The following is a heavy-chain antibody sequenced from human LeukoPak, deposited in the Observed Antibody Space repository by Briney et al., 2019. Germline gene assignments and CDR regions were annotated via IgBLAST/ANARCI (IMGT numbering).Heavy chain of an antibody. CDR2: ISYDGSNK. Sequence: PGGSLRLSCATSGFTFSSYGTHWARQAPGKGLEWVAVISYDGSNKYYADSVKGRFTISRDNSKNTLYLQMNSLRAEDTAVYYCAKSVEQWLVNDAFNIWGQGTMVTVSS. V-gene: IGHV3-30*18. D-gene: IGHD6-19*01. CDR1: GFTFSSYG. CDR3: AKSVEQWLVNDAFNI. J-gene: IGHJ3*02.